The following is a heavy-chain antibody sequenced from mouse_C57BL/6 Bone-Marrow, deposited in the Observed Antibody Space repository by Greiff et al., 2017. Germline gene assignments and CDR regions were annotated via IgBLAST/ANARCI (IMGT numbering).Heavy chain of an antibody. CDR1: GYSFTGYY. V-gene: IGHV1-42*01. CDR2: INPSTGGT. J-gene: IGHJ2*01. Sequence: VQLQQSGPELVKPGASVKISCKASGYSFTGYYMNWVKQSPEKSLEWIGEINPSTGGTTYNQKFKAKATLTVDKSSSTAYMQLKSLTSEDSAVYYCASWNYYDGYYVDYWGQGTTLTVSS. D-gene: IGHD2-3*01. CDR3: ASWNYYDGYYVDY.